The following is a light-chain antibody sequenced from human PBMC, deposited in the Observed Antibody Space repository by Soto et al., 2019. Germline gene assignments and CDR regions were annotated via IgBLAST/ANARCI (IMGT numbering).Light chain of an antibody. CDR2: GAS. J-gene: IGKJ1*01. CDR1: QSVSSSY. CDR3: QQYGSSPWT. V-gene: IGKV3-20*01. Sequence: IVLTQSPGTLSLSPGERATLSCRASQSVSSSYLAWYQQKPGQAPRLLIYGASSRATGIPDRFSGSGSGTDFTLTISRLEPEDFAVYYCQQYGSSPWTFGQGTKGGYQ.